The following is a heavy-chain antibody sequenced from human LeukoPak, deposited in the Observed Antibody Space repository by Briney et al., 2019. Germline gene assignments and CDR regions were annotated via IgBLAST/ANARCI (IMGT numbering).Heavy chain of an antibody. CDR3: ARGSYGVSFDY. J-gene: IGHJ4*02. V-gene: IGHV3-53*01. CDR1: GFPVSSNY. CDR2: IYSGGST. D-gene: IGHD4-17*01. Sequence: GSLRLSFSASGFPVSSNYMSWGRQAPGKGLEWVSVIYSGGSTYYADSVKGRFTISRDNSKNTLYLQMNSLRAEDTAVYYCARGSYGVSFDYWGQGTLVTVSS.